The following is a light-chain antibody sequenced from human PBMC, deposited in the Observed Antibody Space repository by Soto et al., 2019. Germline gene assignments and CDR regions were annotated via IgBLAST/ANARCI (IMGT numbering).Light chain of an antibody. V-gene: IGKV3-15*01. CDR3: QQRSNWPPYT. CDR2: GSY. CDR1: QSVSTN. J-gene: IGKJ5*01. Sequence: EIVLTPSPGTLSFSPVERATLSCRASQSVSTNLAWYQQKPGQSPRLLIFGSYLRATGLPARFSGSASGTEFTLTISSLQSEDFAVYYCQQRSNWPPYTFGQGTRREIK.